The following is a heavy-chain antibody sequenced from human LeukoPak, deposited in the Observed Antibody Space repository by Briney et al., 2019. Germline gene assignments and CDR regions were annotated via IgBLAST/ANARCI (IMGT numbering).Heavy chain of an antibody. D-gene: IGHD1-26*01. CDR3: TRAYVGPTSVGYYSMDV. CDR1: GFTFADYT. V-gene: IGHV3-49*04. CDR2: IRSNAHGGAP. Sequence: PGGSLRLSCAASGFTFADYTLNWVRQAPGKGLEWVGFIRSNAHGGAPEYAASVKDRFIISRDDSKSTAYLQMNSLKTDDTAVFYCTRAYVGPTSVGYYSMDVWGQGTTVTVSS. J-gene: IGHJ6*02.